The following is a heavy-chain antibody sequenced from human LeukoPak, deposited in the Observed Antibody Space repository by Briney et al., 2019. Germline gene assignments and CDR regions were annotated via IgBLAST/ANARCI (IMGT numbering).Heavy chain of an antibody. CDR1: GFTVSSNY. CDR2: IYSGGST. CDR3: AKYRGGSGYHFDY. J-gene: IGHJ4*02. D-gene: IGHD5-12*01. V-gene: IGHV3-53*01. Sequence: GGSLRLSCAASGFTVSSNYMSWVRQAPGKGLEWVSVIYSGGSTYYADSVKGRFTISRDNSKNTLYLQMNSLRAEDTAVYYCAKYRGGSGYHFDYWGQGTLVTVSS.